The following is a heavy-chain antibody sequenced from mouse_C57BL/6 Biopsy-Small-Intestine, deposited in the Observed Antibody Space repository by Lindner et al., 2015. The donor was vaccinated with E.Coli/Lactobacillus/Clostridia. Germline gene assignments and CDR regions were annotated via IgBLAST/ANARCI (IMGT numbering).Heavy chain of an antibody. D-gene: IGHD4-1*01. CDR3: ARWLTGAHFDS. Sequence: VQLQESGAELMKPGASVKLSCKATGYTFAGYWIEWVRQRPGHGLEWIGEILPGSGSTKFNERFKGKATFTADTSSNTAYMQLSSLTTEDSAIYFCARWLTGAHFDSWGQGTTLTVSS. V-gene: IGHV1-9*01. CDR1: GYTFAGYW. J-gene: IGHJ2*01. CDR2: ILPGSGST.